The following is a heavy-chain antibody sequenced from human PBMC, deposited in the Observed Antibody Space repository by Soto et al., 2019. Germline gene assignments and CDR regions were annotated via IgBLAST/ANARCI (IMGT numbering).Heavy chain of an antibody. CDR2: INPSARSA. CDR1: GYTFTNYY. J-gene: IGHJ4*02. CDR3: ARDNSAANGVLDH. D-gene: IGHD1-1*01. V-gene: IGHV1-46*04. Sequence: GASVKVSCKASGYTFTNYYLHWVRQAPGQGLEWVGMINPSARSASYAQKLRGRLTMDRDTSTTTVYMELSRLTFEDTAVYFCARDNSAANGVLDHWGQGTLGTVS.